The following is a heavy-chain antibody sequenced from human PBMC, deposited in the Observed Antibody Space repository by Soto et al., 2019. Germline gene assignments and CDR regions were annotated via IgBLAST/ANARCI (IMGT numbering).Heavy chain of an antibody. CDR1: GFSLSTSGVG. CDR3: AHSILYYDSSGPPPGSSHP. Sequence: SGPTLVNPTQTLTLTCTFSGFSLSTSGVGVGWIRQPPGKALEWLALIYWDYDKRYSPSLKSRLTITKDTSKNQVVLTMTNMDPVDTATYYCAHSILYYDSSGPPPGSSHPWCPGLLVTVSS. D-gene: IGHD3-22*01. CDR2: IYWDYDK. V-gene: IGHV2-5*02. J-gene: IGHJ5*02.